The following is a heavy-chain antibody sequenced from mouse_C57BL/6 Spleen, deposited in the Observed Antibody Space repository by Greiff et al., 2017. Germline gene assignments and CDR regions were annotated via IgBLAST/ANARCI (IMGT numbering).Heavy chain of an antibody. Sequence: ESGPGLVKPSQSLSLSCSVTGYSITSGNYWNWIRQFPGNKLEWMGYISYDGSNNYNPSLKNRISFTRDTSKNQFFLKLNSVTTEDTATYYCTRSSSDWYFDVWGTGTTVTVSS. D-gene: IGHD1-1*01. CDR1: GYSITSGNY. V-gene: IGHV3-6*01. CDR3: TRSSSDWYFDV. J-gene: IGHJ1*03. CDR2: ISYDGSN.